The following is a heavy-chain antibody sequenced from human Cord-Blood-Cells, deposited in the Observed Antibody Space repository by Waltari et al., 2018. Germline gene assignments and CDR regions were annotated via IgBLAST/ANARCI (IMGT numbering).Heavy chain of an antibody. J-gene: IGHJ4*02. Sequence: QLLLVQSGPEVKKPGASVMVSCKPPGYTFTGYYMHWVRHAPGQGPEWMGWINPNSGGTNYAQKFQGRVTMTRDTSISTAYMELSRLRSDDTAVYYCARDGGGYSGYDWGDYWGQGTLVTVSS. CDR3: ARDGGGYSGYDWGDY. V-gene: IGHV1-2*02. CDR2: INPNSGGT. CDR1: GYTFTGYY. D-gene: IGHD5-12*01.